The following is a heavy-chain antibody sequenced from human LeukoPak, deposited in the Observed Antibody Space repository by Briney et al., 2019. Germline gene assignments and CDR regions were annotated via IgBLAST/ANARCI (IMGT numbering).Heavy chain of an antibody. J-gene: IGHJ1*01. CDR3: ARELNRLKGRDYYDSSGYPGH. V-gene: IGHV3-21*01. CDR1: EFTFSSYN. CDR2: ISSSGSYI. D-gene: IGHD3-22*01. Sequence: GGSLRLSCAASEFTFSSYNMNWVRQAPGKGLEWVSSISSSGSYIYYADSVKGRFTISRDNAKNSLYLQMNSLRAEDTAVYYCARELNRLKGRDYYDSSGYPGHWGQGTLVTVSS.